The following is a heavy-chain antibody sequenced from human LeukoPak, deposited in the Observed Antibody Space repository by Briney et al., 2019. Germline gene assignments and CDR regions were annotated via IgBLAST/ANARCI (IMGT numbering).Heavy chain of an antibody. V-gene: IGHV3-23*01. Sequence: PGGSLRLSCAASGLTLSTYAMSWVRQAPGKGLEWVSAISGGGGSTYYADSVKGRFIISRDNPKNTLYLQMNSLRAEDTAVYYCAKDKIVVAGNFDYWGQGTLVTVSS. CDR1: GLTLSTYA. CDR2: ISGGGGST. J-gene: IGHJ4*02. D-gene: IGHD3-22*01. CDR3: AKDKIVVAGNFDY.